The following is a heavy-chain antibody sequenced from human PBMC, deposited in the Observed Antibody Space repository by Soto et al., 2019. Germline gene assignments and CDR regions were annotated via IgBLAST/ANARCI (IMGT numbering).Heavy chain of an antibody. CDR1: GYSFTSYW. Sequence: GESLKISCKGSGYSFTSYWIGWVRQMPGKGLEWMGIIYPGDSDTRYSPSFQGQVTISADKSISTAYLQWSSLKASDTAMYYCARQNGYYDSSGYYWGYYYYGMDVWRQGTTVTVSS. CDR3: ARQNGYYDSSGYYWGYYYYGMDV. J-gene: IGHJ6*02. CDR2: IYPGDSDT. V-gene: IGHV5-51*01. D-gene: IGHD3-22*01.